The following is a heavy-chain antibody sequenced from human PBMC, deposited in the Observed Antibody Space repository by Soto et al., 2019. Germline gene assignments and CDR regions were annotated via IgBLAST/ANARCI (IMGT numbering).Heavy chain of an antibody. V-gene: IGHV2-5*02. CDR1: WFSLSTSGVG. CDR2: IYWDDDK. Sequence: SGATLVNPTQTLTLTCTLSWFSLSTSGVGVGWIRQPPGKALEWLALIYWDDDKRYSPFLKSRLTITKDTSKNQVVLTMTNMDPVDTATYYCAHWASGFKRPGTYFQHWGQGTLVTVSS. D-gene: IGHD3-9*01. J-gene: IGHJ1*01. CDR3: AHWASGFKRPGTYFQH.